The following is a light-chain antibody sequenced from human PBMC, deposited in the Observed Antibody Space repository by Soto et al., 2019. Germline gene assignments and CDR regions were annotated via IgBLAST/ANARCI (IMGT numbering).Light chain of an antibody. CDR1: QSVSNSY. CDR2: GIS. V-gene: IGKV3-20*01. Sequence: SVLTQSPGTLSLSPGERATLSCRASQSVSNSYFAWYQQKPGQAPRLLIYGISIRATGIPDRFSGSWFGTDFTLTISRLEPEDFVVYYCQQYSSLPHTFGQGTKLDVK. CDR3: QQYSSLPHT. J-gene: IGKJ2*01.